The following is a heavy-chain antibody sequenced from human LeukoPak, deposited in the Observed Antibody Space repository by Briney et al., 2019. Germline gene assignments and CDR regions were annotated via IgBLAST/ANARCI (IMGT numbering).Heavy chain of an antibody. J-gene: IGHJ4*02. CDR2: ISFDGNNK. D-gene: IGHD5-12*01. V-gene: IGHV3-30*04. CDR3: ARTFWDKSNGYDYYFDY. CDR1: GFTFSNYA. Sequence: GRSLRLSCTASGFTFSNYAMHWVRQAPGKGLEWMTVISFDGNNKYYEDSVKGRFTISRDNSKNTLYLQMNSLRAEDTAVYYCARTFWDKSNGYDYYFDYWDQGSLVTVSS.